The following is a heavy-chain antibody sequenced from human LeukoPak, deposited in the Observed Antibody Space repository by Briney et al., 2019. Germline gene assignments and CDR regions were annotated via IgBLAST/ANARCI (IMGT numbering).Heavy chain of an antibody. Sequence: PGGSLRLSCAASGFTFSSYAMNWVRQAPGKGLEWVSSITGSSTYIHYADSVKGRFTISRGNAKNSLYLQMNSLRAEDTAVYYCARGFADFVWGSYPSSYWGQGILVTVSS. J-gene: IGHJ4*02. CDR2: ITGSSTYI. CDR3: ARGFADFVWGSYPSSY. CDR1: GFTFSSYA. V-gene: IGHV3-21*06. D-gene: IGHD3-16*02.